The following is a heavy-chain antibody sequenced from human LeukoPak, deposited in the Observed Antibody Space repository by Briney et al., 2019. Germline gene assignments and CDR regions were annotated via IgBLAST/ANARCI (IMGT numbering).Heavy chain of an antibody. D-gene: IGHD6-13*01. CDR1: GFTFDDYG. CDR2: INWNGGST. CDR3: ARIAAAGYYYYYMDV. V-gene: IGHV3-20*04. J-gene: IGHJ6*03. Sequence: GGTLRLSCAASGFTFDDYGMSWVRQAPGKGLEWVSGINWNGGSTGYADSVKGRFTISRDNAKNSLYLQMNSLRAEDTALYYCARIAAAGYYYYYMDVWGKGTTVTVSS.